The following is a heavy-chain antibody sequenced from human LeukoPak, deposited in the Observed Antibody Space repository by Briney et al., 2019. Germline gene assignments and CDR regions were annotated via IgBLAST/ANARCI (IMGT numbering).Heavy chain of an antibody. CDR2: IWYDGSNE. J-gene: IGHJ4*02. D-gene: IGHD3-16*01. V-gene: IGHV3-33*01. Sequence: GGSLRLSCAASGFTFSSYGMHWVRQAPGKGLEWVAVIWYDGSNEFYADSVKGRFTISRVNSKNTLYLQMNSLRAEDTAVYYCARDPGAYFDYWGQGTLVTVSS. CDR1: GFTFSSYG. CDR3: ARDPGAYFDY.